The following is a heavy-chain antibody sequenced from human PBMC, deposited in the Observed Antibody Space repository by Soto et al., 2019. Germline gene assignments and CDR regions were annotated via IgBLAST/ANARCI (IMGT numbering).Heavy chain of an antibody. J-gene: IGHJ5*02. CDR2: IIPIFGTA. CDR1: GGTFSSYA. CDR3: AKLTRMVRGVWYWFDP. D-gene: IGHD3-10*01. V-gene: IGHV1-69*01. Sequence: QVQLVQSGAEVKKPGSSVKVSCKASGGTFSSYAISWVRQAPGQGLEWMGGIIPIFGTANYAQKFQGRVTITADESTSTAYMELSSLRSEDTPVYYCAKLTRMVRGVWYWFDPWCQGTLVTVSS.